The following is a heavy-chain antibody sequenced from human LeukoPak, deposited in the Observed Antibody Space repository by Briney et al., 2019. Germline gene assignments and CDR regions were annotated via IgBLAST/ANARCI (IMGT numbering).Heavy chain of an antibody. Sequence: PGGSLRLSCAASGFTFSSYAMSRVRQAPGKGLEWVPAISGSGDSTYYGDSVKGRFTISRDNSKNTLYLQMNSLRAEDTAVYYCAKTRPLDSSSWSHGDYWGQGTLVTVSS. CDR1: GFTFSSYA. D-gene: IGHD6-13*01. J-gene: IGHJ4*02. V-gene: IGHV3-23*01. CDR2: ISGSGDST. CDR3: AKTRPLDSSSWSHGDY.